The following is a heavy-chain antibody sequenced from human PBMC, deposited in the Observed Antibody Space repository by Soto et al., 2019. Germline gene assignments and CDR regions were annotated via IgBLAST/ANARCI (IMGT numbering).Heavy chain of an antibody. V-gene: IGHV3-21*01. CDR3: ASRNSVYYGDYVY. CDR1: GFTFSSYS. Sequence: EVQLVESGGGLVKPGGSLRLSCAASGFTFSSYSMNWVRQAPGKGLEWVSSISSSSSYIYYVDSVKGRFTISRDNAKNSLYLQMNSLRAEDTAVYYCASRNSVYYGDYVYWGQGTLVTVSS. CDR2: ISSSSSYI. D-gene: IGHD4-17*01. J-gene: IGHJ4*02.